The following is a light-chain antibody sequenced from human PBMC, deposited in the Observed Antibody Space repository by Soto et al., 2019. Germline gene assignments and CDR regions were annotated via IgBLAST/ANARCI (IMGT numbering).Light chain of an antibody. V-gene: IGKV3-20*01. Sequence: EIVLTQSPGTLSLSPGERATLSCMSSQSVSSSYLAWYQQKPGQAPRLLIYGASSRATGIPDRFSGSGSGTDFTLTISRLEPEDSAVYYCQQYGGSPSITFGQGTRLEIK. CDR3: QQYGGSPSIT. CDR1: QSVSSSY. CDR2: GAS. J-gene: IGKJ5*01.